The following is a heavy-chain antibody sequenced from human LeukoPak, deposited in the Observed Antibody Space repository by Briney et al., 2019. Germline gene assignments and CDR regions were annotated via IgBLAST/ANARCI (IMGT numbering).Heavy chain of an antibody. CDR3: ARSRYRVNDGWYMNDAFDI. Sequence: GASVKVSCKASGYIVTDYHMHWVRQAPGHGLEWMGWINPLSGGANYPQKFQGRVTMTRDTSITTVYMELSRLRSDDTAVYYCARSRYRVNDGWYMNDAFDIWGQGTMVTVSS. V-gene: IGHV1-2*02. CDR1: GYIVTDYH. CDR2: INPLSGGA. J-gene: IGHJ3*02. D-gene: IGHD6-19*01.